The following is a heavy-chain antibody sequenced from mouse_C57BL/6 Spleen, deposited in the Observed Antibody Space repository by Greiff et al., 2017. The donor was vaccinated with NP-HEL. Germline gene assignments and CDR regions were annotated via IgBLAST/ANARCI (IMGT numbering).Heavy chain of an antibody. V-gene: IGHV1-81*01. CDR3: ARMEGLLPYYFDY. CDR1: GYTFTSYG. D-gene: IGHD2-3*01. J-gene: IGHJ2*01. CDR2: IYPRSGNT. Sequence: VQRVESGAELARPGASVKLSCKASGYTFTSYGISWVKQRTGQGLEWIGEIYPRSGNTYYNEKFKGKATLTADKSSSTAYMELRSLTSEDSAVYFCARMEGLLPYYFDYWGQGTTLTVSS.